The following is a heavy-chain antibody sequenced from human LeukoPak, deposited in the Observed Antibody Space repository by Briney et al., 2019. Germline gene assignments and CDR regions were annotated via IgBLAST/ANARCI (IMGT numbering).Heavy chain of an antibody. V-gene: IGHV3-30*03. D-gene: IGHD3-10*01. CDR1: GFTFSSYG. CDR3: ARDHADYYGSGSYYNAPGY. CDR2: ISYDGSNK. Sequence: GGSLRLSCAASGFTFSSYGMHWVRQAPGKGLEWVAVISYDGSNKYYADSVKGRFTISRDNSKNTLYLQMNSLRAEDTAVYYCARDHADYYGSGSYYNAPGYWGQGTLVTVSS. J-gene: IGHJ4*02.